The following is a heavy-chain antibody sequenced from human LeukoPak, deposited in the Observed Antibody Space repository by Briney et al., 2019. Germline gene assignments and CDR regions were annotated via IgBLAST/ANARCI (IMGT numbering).Heavy chain of an antibody. V-gene: IGHV4-4*07. CDR3: ASEYGDAFDI. D-gene: IGHD4-17*01. CDR2: IYTSGNT. CDR1: GGSISSYY. Sequence: PSETLSLTCTVSGGSISSYYWSWIRQPAGKGLEWIGRIYTSGNTNYSPSLKSRVTMSVDTSKIQLSLNLSSVTAADAAVYYCASEYGDAFDIWGQGTVVTVSA. J-gene: IGHJ3*02.